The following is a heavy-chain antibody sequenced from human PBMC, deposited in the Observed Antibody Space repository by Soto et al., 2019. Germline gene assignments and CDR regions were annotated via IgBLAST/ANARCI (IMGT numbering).Heavy chain of an antibody. J-gene: IGHJ2*01. Sequence: EVQMVESGGGLVQPGGSLRLSCAASGFTFSSYWMSWVRQAPGKGLEWVANIKQDGLENYYVDSVKGRFTISRDNAKKSLDRQMNSLKVEDTAVYYCERARRGTFTPGYWYFDLWGRGTLVTVSS. V-gene: IGHV3-7*01. CDR2: IKQDGLEN. CDR1: GFTFSSYW. CDR3: ERARRGTFTPGYWYFDL. D-gene: IGHD3-16*01.